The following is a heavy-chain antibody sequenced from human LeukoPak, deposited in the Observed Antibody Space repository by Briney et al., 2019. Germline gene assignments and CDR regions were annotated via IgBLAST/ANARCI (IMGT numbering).Heavy chain of an antibody. CDR3: ASGFSSSPYFDY. CDR2: ITGSSSYI. V-gene: IGHV3-21*01. CDR1: GFTFNTYG. D-gene: IGHD6-6*01. J-gene: IGHJ4*02. Sequence: GGSLRLSCAASGFTFNTYGMHWVRQAPGKGLEWVSFITGSSSYIYYRDSVKGRFTISRDNAKNSLFLQMNSLRDEDTAVYYCASGFSSSPYFDYWGQGTLVTVSS.